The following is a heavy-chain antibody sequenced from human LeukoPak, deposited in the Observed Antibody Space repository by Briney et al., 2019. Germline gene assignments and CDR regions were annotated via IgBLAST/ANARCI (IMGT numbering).Heavy chain of an antibody. J-gene: IGHJ5*02. V-gene: IGHV3-73*01. CDR2: IRSKANSYAT. CDR3: TRSRYYYDSSGYFFGRIQSFDP. CDR1: GFTFSGSA. D-gene: IGHD3-22*01. Sequence: GGSLRLSCAASGFTFSGSAMHWVRQASGKGLEWVGRIRSKANSYATAYAASVKGRFTISRDDSKNTAYLQMNSLKTEDTAVYYCTRSRYYYDSSGYFFGRIQSFDPWGQGTLVTVSS.